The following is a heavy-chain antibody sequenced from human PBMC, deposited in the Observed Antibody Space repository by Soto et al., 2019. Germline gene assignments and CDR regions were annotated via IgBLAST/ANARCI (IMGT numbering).Heavy chain of an antibody. D-gene: IGHD3-10*01. CDR2: IFYSGST. J-gene: IGHJ4*02. V-gene: IGHV4-61*01. Sequence: SETLSLTCTVSGGSVSSGSCYWSWIRQSPGKGLEWIGYIFYSGSTNYNPSLKSRVTISVDTSKNQFSLKLSSVTAADTAVYYCARGDYYGSGSYYEMEYWGQGTLVTVSS. CDR3: ARGDYYGSGSYYEMEY. CDR1: GGSVSSGSCY.